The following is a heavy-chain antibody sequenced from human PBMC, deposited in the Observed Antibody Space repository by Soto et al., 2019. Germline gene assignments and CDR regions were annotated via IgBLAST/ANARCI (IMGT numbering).Heavy chain of an antibody. CDR1: GFTFSSYA. D-gene: IGHD3-16*01. Sequence: GGSLRLSCSASGFTFSSYAMHWVRQAPGKGLEYVSAISSNGGSTYYADSVKGRFTISRDNSKNTLYLQMSSLRAEDTAVYYCVKAPPGSGWGRAIGIDYWGQGTLVTVSS. V-gene: IGHV3-64D*08. CDR2: ISSNGGST. J-gene: IGHJ4*02. CDR3: VKAPPGSGWGRAIGIDY.